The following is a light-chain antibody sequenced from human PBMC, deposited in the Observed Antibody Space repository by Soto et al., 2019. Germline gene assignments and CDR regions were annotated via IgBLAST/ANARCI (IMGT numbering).Light chain of an antibody. V-gene: IGKV1-12*01. Sequence: DIQMTQSPSSVSASVGDTVTITCRASQDISNWLAWYQQKPGKAPNLLIYAASILQSGVPSRFSGSGSGTDFTLTISSLQPEDFGTYYCQEASRISITFGQGTRLEIK. CDR2: AAS. CDR1: QDISNW. J-gene: IGKJ5*01. CDR3: QEASRISIT.